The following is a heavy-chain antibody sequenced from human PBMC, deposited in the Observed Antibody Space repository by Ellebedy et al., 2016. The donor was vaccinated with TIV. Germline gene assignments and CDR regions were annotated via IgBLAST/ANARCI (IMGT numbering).Heavy chain of an antibody. J-gene: IGHJ4*02. CDR1: GGTFSSYA. CDR3: ASFDGGNYYFDY. CDR2: IIPIFGTA. D-gene: IGHD4-23*01. Sequence: SVKVSCXASGGTFSSYAISWVRQAPGQGLEWMGGIIPIFGTANYAQKFQGRVTITADKSTSTAYMELSSLRSEDTAVYYCASFDGGNYYFDYWGQGTLVTVSS. V-gene: IGHV1-69*06.